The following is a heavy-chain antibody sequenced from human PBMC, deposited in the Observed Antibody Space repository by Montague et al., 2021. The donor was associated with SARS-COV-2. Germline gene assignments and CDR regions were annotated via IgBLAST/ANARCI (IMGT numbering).Heavy chain of an antibody. D-gene: IGHD3-22*01. CDR2: ISYDGSNK. Sequence: SLRLSCAASGFTFSSYAMHWVRQAPGKGLEWVAVISYDGSNKYYADSVKGRFTISRDNSKNTLYLQMNSLRAGDTAVYYCARGGYYDSSGYYSDAFDIWGQGTMVTVSS. J-gene: IGHJ3*02. V-gene: IGHV3-30*14. CDR1: GFTFSSYA. CDR3: ARGGYYDSSGYYSDAFDI.